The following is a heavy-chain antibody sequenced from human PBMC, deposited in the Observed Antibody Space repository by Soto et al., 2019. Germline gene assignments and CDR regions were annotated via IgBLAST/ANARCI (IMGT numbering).Heavy chain of an antibody. CDR1: GFTFSSYG. V-gene: IGHV3-30*18. Sequence: GGSLRLSCAASGFTFSSYGMHWVRQAPGKGLEWVAVISYDGSNKYYADSVKGRFTISRDNSNNTLYLQMNSLRAEDTAVYYCAKVHMAVAAYFDYWGQGTQVTVSS. CDR3: AKVHMAVAAYFDY. D-gene: IGHD6-19*01. J-gene: IGHJ4*02. CDR2: ISYDGSNK.